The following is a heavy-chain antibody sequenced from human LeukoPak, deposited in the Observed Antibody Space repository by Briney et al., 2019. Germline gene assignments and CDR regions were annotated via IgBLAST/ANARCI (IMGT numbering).Heavy chain of an antibody. CDR3: ARSVGGDSSGYPPSY. J-gene: IGHJ4*02. CDR2: IYYSGST. Sequence: SETLSLTCTVSGGSISSYYWRWIRQPPGKGLEWIGYIYYSGSTNYNPSLKSRVTISVDTSKNQFSLKLSSVTAADTAVYYCARSVGGDSSGYPPSYWGQGTLVTVSS. V-gene: IGHV4-59*01. D-gene: IGHD3-22*01. CDR1: GGSISSYY.